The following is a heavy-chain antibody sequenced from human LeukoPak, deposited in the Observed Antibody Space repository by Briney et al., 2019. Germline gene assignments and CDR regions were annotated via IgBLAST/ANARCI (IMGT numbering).Heavy chain of an antibody. Sequence: GGSLKLSCAASGFTFSSYAMHWVRQAPGKGLEWVAVISDDGNNKYYAGSVKGRFTISRDNSKNTLYLQMNSLRAEDTAVYYCARVDDLDAFDMWGQGTMVTVSS. D-gene: IGHD2-2*03. CDR2: ISDDGNNK. CDR1: GFTFSSYA. J-gene: IGHJ3*02. CDR3: ARVDDLDAFDM. V-gene: IGHV3-30*04.